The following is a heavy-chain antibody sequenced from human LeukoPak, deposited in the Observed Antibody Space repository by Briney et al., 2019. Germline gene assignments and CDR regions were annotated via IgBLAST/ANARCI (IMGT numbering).Heavy chain of an antibody. D-gene: IGHD2-21*02. CDR2: IYYSGST. CDR3: ARGVSQYCGGDCYHNWFDP. V-gene: IGHV4-30-4*01. J-gene: IGHJ5*02. CDR1: GGSISSGDYY. Sequence: SQTLSLTCTVSGGSISSGDYYWSWIRQPPGKGLEWIGDIYYSGSTYYNPSLKSRVTISVDTSKNQFSLKLSSVTAADTAVYYCARGVSQYCGGDCYHNWFDPWGQGTLVTVSS.